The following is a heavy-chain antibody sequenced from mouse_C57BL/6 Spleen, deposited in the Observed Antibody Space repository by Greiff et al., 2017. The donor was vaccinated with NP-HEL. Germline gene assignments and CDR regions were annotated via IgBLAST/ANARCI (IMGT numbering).Heavy chain of an antibody. CDR1: GYTFTSYW. CDR2: IHPNSGST. CDR3: AREEYTRDFDV. J-gene: IGHJ1*03. V-gene: IGHV1-64*01. Sequence: QVQLQQPGAELVKPGASVKLSCKASGYTFTSYWMHWVKQRPGQGLEWIGMIHPNSGSTNYNEKFKSKATLTVDKSSSTAYMQLSSLTSEDSAVYYCAREEYTRDFDVWGTGTTVTVSS. D-gene: IGHD5-1*01.